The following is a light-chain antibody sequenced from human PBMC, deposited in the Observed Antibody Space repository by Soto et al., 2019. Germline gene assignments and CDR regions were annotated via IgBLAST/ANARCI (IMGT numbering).Light chain of an antibody. Sequence: QSVLTQPPSASETPGQRVTISCCGSSSNIGSNHVYWYQHLPGTAPKLLIYRNYLRPSGVPDRFSASKSVTSASLAISGLRSDDEADYYCGAWDDSLSGWVFGGGTKLTVL. V-gene: IGLV1-47*01. J-gene: IGLJ3*02. CDR2: RNY. CDR3: GAWDDSLSGWV. CDR1: SSNIGSNH.